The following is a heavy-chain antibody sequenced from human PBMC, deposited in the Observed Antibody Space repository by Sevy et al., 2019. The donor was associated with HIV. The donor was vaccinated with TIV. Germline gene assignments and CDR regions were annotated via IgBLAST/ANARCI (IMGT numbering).Heavy chain of an antibody. CDR2: IKQDGSEK. V-gene: IGHV3-7*01. J-gene: IGHJ3*01. CDR3: ARKSGVLDVDTAMHDAFDL. CDR1: GFTLSSYW. D-gene: IGHD5-18*01. Sequence: GGSLRLSCAGSGFTLSSYWMSWVRQAPGRGLEWVANIKQDGSEKYYVDSVKGRFTISRDNAENSMYLQMNSLRDEDTAMYYCARKSGVLDVDTAMHDAFDLWGRGTMVTVSS.